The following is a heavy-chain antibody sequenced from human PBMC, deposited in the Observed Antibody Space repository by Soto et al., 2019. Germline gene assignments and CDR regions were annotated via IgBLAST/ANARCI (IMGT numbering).Heavy chain of an antibody. J-gene: IGHJ4*02. D-gene: IGHD6-25*01. V-gene: IGHV1-8*01. Sequence: GASVKVSCKASGYTFASYDIKWVRQATGQGLEWMGWMNPNSGNTGYAQKFQGRVTMTRNTSISTAYMELSSLRSEDTAVYYCARGGYSSGWEVFDYWGQGTLVTVPS. CDR2: MNPNSGNT. CDR1: GYTFASYD. CDR3: ARGGYSSGWEVFDY.